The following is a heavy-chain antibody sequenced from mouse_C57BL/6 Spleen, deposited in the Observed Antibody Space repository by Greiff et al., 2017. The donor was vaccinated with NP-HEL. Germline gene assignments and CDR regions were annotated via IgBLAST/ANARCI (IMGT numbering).Heavy chain of an antibody. CDR1: GYTFTGYW. CDR3: ARSEIYDGYYVPFAY. CDR2: ILPGSGST. Sequence: QVQLQQPGAELVRPGSSVKLSCKATGYTFTGYWIEWVKQRPGHGLEWIGEILPGSGSTNYNEKFKGKATFTADTSSNTAYMQLSSLTTEDSAIYYCARSEIYDGYYVPFAYWGQGTLVTVSA. D-gene: IGHD2-3*01. V-gene: IGHV1-9*01. J-gene: IGHJ3*01.